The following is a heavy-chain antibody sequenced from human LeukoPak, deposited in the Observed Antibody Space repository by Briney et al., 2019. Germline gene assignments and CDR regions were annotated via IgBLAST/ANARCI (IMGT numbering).Heavy chain of an antibody. CDR2: ISVDNGNT. CDR3: ARDDGMVYVKFVDY. CDR1: GGTFSSYT. V-gene: IGHV1-18*01. J-gene: IGHJ4*02. Sequence: ASAKVSCKASGGTFSSYTISWVRQAPGQGLEWMGGISVDNGNTNYAQKVQGRVTMTTDTSTSTVYMELRSLRSDDTAVYYCARDDGMVYVKFVDYWGQGTLVTVSS. D-gene: IGHD2-8*01.